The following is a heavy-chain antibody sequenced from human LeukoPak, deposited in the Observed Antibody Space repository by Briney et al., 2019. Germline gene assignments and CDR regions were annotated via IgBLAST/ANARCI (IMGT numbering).Heavy chain of an antibody. D-gene: IGHD3-9*01. CDR3: AKSQGYLDIFAGYYDY. CDR2: IWYDGSNK. CDR1: GFTFSSYG. Sequence: PGRSLRLSCAASGFTFSSYGMHWVRQAPGKGLEWVAVIWYDGSNKYYADSVKGRFTISRDNSKNTLYLQMNSLRAEDTAVYYCAKSQGYLDIFAGYYDYWGQGTLVTVSS. V-gene: IGHV3-33*06. J-gene: IGHJ4*02.